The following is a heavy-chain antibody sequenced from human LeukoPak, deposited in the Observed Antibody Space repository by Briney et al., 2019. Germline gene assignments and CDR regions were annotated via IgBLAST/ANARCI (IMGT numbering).Heavy chain of an antibody. D-gene: IGHD1-26*01. Sequence: ASVKVSCKASGYTFTGYYMHWVRQAPGQGLEWMGWINPNSGGTNYAQKFQGMVTMTRDTSISTAYMELSRLRSDDTAVYYCARDRVSGSPEYYYYYMDVWGKGTTVTVSS. CDR1: GYTFTGYY. J-gene: IGHJ6*03. CDR3: ARDRVSGSPEYYYYYMDV. CDR2: INPNSGGT. V-gene: IGHV1-2*02.